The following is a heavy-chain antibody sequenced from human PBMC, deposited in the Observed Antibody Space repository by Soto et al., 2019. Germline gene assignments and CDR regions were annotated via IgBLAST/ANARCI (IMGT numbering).Heavy chain of an antibody. CDR2: IWYDGSNK. J-gene: IGHJ4*02. CDR1: GFTFSSYG. CDR3: ARDLGSSSFDY. D-gene: IGHD6-6*01. Sequence: ESGGGVVQPGRSLRLSCAASGFTFSSYGMHWVRQAPGKGLEWVAVIWYDGSNKYYADSVKGRFTISRDNSKNTLYLQMNSLRAEDTAVYYCARDLGSSSFDYWGQGTLVTVSS. V-gene: IGHV3-33*01.